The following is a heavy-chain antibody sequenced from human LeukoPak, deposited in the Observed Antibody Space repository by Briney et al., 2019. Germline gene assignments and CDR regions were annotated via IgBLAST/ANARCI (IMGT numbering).Heavy chain of an antibody. CDR2: ISAYNGNT. J-gene: IGHJ4*02. CDR1: SYTFTSYG. V-gene: IGHV1-18*01. Sequence: ASVKVSCKASSYTFTSYGISWVRQAPGQGLEWMGWISAYNGNTNYAQKLQGRVTMTTDTSTSTAYMELRSLRSDDTAVYYCARDTYYDFWSGPDYWGQGTLVTVSS. D-gene: IGHD3-3*01. CDR3: ARDTYYDFWSGPDY.